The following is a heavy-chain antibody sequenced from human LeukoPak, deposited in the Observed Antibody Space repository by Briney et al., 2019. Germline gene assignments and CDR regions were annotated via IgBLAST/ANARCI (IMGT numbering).Heavy chain of an antibody. Sequence: QAGGSLRLSCAASGFTVSSNYMSWVRQAPGKGLEWVSVIYSGGSTYYADSVKGRFTISRDNSKNTLYLQMNSLRAEDTAVYYCARGTPYYYDSSGYLDSWGQGTLVTVSS. D-gene: IGHD3-22*01. CDR2: IYSGGST. CDR3: ARGTPYYYDSSGYLDS. V-gene: IGHV3-66*01. CDR1: GFTVSSNY. J-gene: IGHJ4*02.